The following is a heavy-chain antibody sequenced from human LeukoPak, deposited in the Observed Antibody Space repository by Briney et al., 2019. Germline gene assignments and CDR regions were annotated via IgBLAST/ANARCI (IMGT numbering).Heavy chain of an antibody. J-gene: IGHJ4*02. D-gene: IGHD3-16*01. Sequence: PGGSLRLSCAASGFTLSTSWMSWVRQVPGKGLEWVANINKDGSEKNYVDSVKGRFSISRDNAKNSLYLQMNSLRGEDTAVYYCVRGGGNFDFWGQGILVTVSS. CDR1: GFTLSTSW. CDR3: VRGGGNFDF. CDR2: INKDGSEK. V-gene: IGHV3-7*04.